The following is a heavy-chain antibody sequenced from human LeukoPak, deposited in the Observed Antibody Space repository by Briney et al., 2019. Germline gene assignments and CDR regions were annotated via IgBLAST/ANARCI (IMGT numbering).Heavy chain of an antibody. CDR1: GYSFSTYW. CDR3: ARDGPMVRGAVEDAFDI. CDR2: IYPSDSDA. D-gene: IGHD3-10*01. V-gene: IGHV5-51*01. J-gene: IGHJ3*02. Sequence: GESLKISCKGSGYSFSTYWIGWVRQMPGKGLEWMGIIYPSDSDARYSPSFQGQVTISADKSIDTAYPQWSSLKASDTAMYYCARDGPMVRGAVEDAFDIWGQGTMVTVSS.